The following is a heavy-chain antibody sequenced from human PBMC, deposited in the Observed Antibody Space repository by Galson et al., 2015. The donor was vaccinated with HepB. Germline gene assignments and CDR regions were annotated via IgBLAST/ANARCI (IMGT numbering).Heavy chain of an antibody. CDR3: AKVSRDSSGYYQEPDY. D-gene: IGHD3-22*01. CDR1: GFTFSSYA. CDR2: ISGSGGST. J-gene: IGHJ4*02. V-gene: IGHV3-23*01. Sequence: SLRLSCAASGFTFSSYAMSWVRQAPGKGLEWGSAISGSGGSTYYADSVKGRFTISRDNSKNTLYLQMNSLRAEDTAVYYCAKVSRDSSGYYQEPDYWGQGTLVTVSS.